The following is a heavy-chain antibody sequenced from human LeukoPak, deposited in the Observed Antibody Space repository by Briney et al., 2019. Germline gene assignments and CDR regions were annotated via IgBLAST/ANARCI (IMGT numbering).Heavy chain of an antibody. CDR1: GGSISSSSYY. D-gene: IGHD3-10*01. CDR2: IYYSGST. Sequence: KTSETLSLTCTVSGGSISSSSYYWGWIRQPPGKGLEWIGSIYYSGSTYYNPSLKSRVTISVDTSKNQFSLKLSSVTAADTAVYYCARIVLLLWTRPTGYYFDYWGQGTLVTVSS. J-gene: IGHJ4*02. CDR3: ARIVLLLWTRPTGYYFDY. V-gene: IGHV4-39*07.